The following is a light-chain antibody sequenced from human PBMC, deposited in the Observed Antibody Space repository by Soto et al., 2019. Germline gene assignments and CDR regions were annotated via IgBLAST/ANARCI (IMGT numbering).Light chain of an antibody. J-gene: IGKJ3*01. Sequence: DFPMTQSPSSLSASVGDRVTITCRASQAISHYLAWYQQKPGKVPKLLVYGASTLQSGVTSRFSGRGSGTDFTLTISNLQPEDVATYYCQKHNGAPFTFGPGTKVDIK. CDR2: GAS. CDR1: QAISHY. CDR3: QKHNGAPFT. V-gene: IGKV1-27*01.